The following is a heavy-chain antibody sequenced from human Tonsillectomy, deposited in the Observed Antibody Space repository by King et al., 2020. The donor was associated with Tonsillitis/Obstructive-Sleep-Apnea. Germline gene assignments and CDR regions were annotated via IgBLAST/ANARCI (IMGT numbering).Heavy chain of an antibody. V-gene: IGHV5-10-1*03. Sequence: VQLVESGAEVKKPGESLSISCKGFGYNFTSYWISWVRQMPGKGLEWMGRIDPSDSYTNYSPSFQGHVTISADKSISTAYMQWSSLKASDTAIFYCASTGVPYGSGNYFSNAMDVWGQGTTVTVSS. D-gene: IGHD3-10*01. CDR2: IDPSDSYT. CDR1: GYNFTSYW. CDR3: ASTGVPYGSGNYFSNAMDV. J-gene: IGHJ6*02.